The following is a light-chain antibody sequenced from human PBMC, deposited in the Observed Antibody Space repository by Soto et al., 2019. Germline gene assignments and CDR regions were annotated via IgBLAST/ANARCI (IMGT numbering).Light chain of an antibody. V-gene: IGLV2-14*01. J-gene: IGLJ2*01. Sequence: QSALTQPASVSGSPGQWSTISCTGTSSDVGGYNYVSWYQQHPGKAPKLMIYDVSNRPSGVSNRFSGSKSGNTASLTISVLQAEDEADYYCSSYTSSSTLVVFGGGTQLTVL. CDR2: DVS. CDR1: SSDVGGYNY. CDR3: SSYTSSSTLVV.